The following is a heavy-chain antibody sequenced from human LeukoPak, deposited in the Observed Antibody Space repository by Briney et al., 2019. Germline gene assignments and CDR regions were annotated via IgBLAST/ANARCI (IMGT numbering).Heavy chain of an antibody. J-gene: IGHJ6*03. Sequence: PGGSLRLSCAASGFTFSSYSMNWVRQAPGKGLEWVSSISSSSSYIYYADSVKGRFTISRDNAKNSLYLQMNSLRAEDTAVYYCARDNWNYYYMDVWGKGTTVTVSS. CDR1: GFTFSSYS. D-gene: IGHD1-20*01. CDR2: ISSSSSYI. V-gene: IGHV3-21*01. CDR3: ARDNWNYYYMDV.